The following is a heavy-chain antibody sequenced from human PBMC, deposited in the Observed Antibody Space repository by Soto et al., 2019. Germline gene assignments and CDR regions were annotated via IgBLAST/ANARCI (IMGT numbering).Heavy chain of an antibody. J-gene: IGHJ4*02. V-gene: IGHV4-30-2*01. Sequence: QLQLQESGSRLVKSSQTLSLTCTVSGDSMTSGDYSWSWIRQPPGKGLEWLGYIYRTGNTHYSPSLKSRVSISQDRSKNQFSLELTSVTAADTAVYYCARGDYQYSIDYWGPGTLVTVSS. CDR1: GDSMTSGDYS. D-gene: IGHD2-2*01. CDR2: IYRTGNT. CDR3: ARGDYQYSIDY.